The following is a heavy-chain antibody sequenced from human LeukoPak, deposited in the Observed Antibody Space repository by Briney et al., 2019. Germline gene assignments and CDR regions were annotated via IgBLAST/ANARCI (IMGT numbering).Heavy chain of an antibody. Sequence: HTGGSLRLSCAASGFTFSNYAMHWVRQAPGKGLEWVAVISYDGSNKYYADSVKGRFTISRDNSKNTLYLQMNSLRAEDTAVYYCARDFRQYSSGWYRCDYWGQGTLVTVSS. D-gene: IGHD6-19*01. CDR3: ARDFRQYSSGWYRCDY. V-gene: IGHV3-30-3*01. J-gene: IGHJ4*02. CDR1: GFTFSNYA. CDR2: ISYDGSNK.